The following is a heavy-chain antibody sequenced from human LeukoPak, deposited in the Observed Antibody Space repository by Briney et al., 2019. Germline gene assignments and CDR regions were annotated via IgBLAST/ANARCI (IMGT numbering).Heavy chain of an antibody. CDR3: ARDHRDGYISY. V-gene: IGHV4-59*01. CDR1: GGSISSYY. D-gene: IGHD5-24*01. CDR2: IYYSGST. Sequence: SETLSLTCTVSGGSISSYYWSWIRQPPGKGLEWIGYIYYSGSTNYNPSLKSRVTIPVDTSKNQFSLELSSVTAADTAVYYCARDHRDGYISYWGQGTLVTVSS. J-gene: IGHJ4*02.